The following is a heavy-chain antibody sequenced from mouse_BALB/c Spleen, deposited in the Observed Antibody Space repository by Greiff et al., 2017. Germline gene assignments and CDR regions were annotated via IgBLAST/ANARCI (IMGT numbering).Heavy chain of an antibody. CDR1: GFTFSSYA. CDR2: ISSGGSYT. V-gene: IGHV5-9-4*01. CDR3: ASYAGWYFDV. Sequence: EVKLVESGGGLVKPGGSLKLSCAASGFTFSSYAMSWVRQSPEKRLEWVAEISSGGSYTYYPDTVTGRFTISRDNAKNTLYLEMSSLRSEDTAMYYCASYAGWYFDVWGAGTTVTVSS. J-gene: IGHJ1*01. D-gene: IGHD6-5*01.